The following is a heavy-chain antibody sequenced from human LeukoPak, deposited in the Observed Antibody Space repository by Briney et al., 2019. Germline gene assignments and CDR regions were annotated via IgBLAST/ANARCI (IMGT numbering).Heavy chain of an antibody. CDR3: ATETKGRPFDY. D-gene: IGHD1-14*01. Sequence: GGSLRLSCTASGLTFSTSGFNWVRQAPGKGLEWVASIGPTGSDRYHADSIKGRFTISRDNANNFLYLQMNSLRAEDTAVYYCATETKGRPFDYWGQGTLVTVSS. CDR2: IGPTGSDR. J-gene: IGHJ4*02. CDR1: GLTFSTSG. V-gene: IGHV3-21*06.